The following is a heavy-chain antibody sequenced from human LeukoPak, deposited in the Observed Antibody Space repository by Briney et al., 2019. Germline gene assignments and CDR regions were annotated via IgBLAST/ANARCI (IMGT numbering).Heavy chain of an antibody. CDR1: GFTVSSNY. CDR2: IYSGGST. Sequence: WGSLRLSCAASGFTVSSNYMSWVRQAPGKGLEWVSVIYSGGSTYYADSVKGRFTISRDNSKNTLYLQMNSLRAEDTAVYYCARCRSVSGYNWFDPWGQGTLVTVSS. D-gene: IGHD6-19*01. V-gene: IGHV3-53*01. CDR3: ARCRSVSGYNWFDP. J-gene: IGHJ5*02.